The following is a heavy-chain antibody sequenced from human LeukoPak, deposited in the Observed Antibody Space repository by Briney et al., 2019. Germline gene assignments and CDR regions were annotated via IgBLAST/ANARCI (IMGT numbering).Heavy chain of an antibody. CDR1: GYTFTGYY. Sequence: ASVKVSCKASGYTFTGYYMHWVRQAPGQGLEWMGWINPNSGGTNYAQKFQGRVTMTRDTSISTAYMELSRLRSDDTAVYYCARECDSSGYSKDYFDYWGQGTLVTVSS. CDR2: INPNSGGT. D-gene: IGHD3-22*01. V-gene: IGHV1-2*02. CDR3: ARECDSSGYSKDYFDY. J-gene: IGHJ4*02.